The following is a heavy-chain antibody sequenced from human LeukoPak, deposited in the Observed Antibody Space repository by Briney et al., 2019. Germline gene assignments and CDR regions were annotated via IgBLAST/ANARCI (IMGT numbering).Heavy chain of an antibody. CDR1: GFTVTSNY. V-gene: IGHV3-53*01. CDR3: ARELGYCSSPNCLGRGGYFDY. CDR2: IYSGGTT. Sequence: PGGSLRLSCAASGFTVTSNYMSWVRQAPGKGLEWVSTIYSGGTTYYAESVKSRFTISRDNSKNTLYLQMNSLRAEDTAMYYCARELGYCSSPNCLGRGGYFDYLGQETLVTVSS. D-gene: IGHD2-2*01. J-gene: IGHJ4*02.